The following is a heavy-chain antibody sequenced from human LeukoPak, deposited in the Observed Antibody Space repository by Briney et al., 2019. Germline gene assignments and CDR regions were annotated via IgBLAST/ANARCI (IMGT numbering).Heavy chain of an antibody. Sequence: PGGSLRLSCAASGFTFDDYAMHWVRQAPGKGLEWVSGISLNSGSIGYADSVKGRFTISRDNAKNSLYLQMNSLRAEDMALYYCAKDLGSSGWYDAFDIWGQGTMVTVSS. V-gene: IGHV3-9*03. CDR3: AKDLGSSGWYDAFDI. D-gene: IGHD6-19*01. J-gene: IGHJ3*02. CDR2: ISLNSGSI. CDR1: GFTFDDYA.